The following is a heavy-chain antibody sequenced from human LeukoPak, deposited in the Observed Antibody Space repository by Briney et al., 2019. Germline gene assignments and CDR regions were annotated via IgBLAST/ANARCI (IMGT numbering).Heavy chain of an antibody. J-gene: IGHJ3*02. V-gene: IGHV3-21*01. Sequence: GGSLRLSCAASGFTFSSYSMNWVRQAPGKGLEWVSSISSSSSYIYYADSVKGRFTISRDNAKNSLYLQMNSLRAEDTAVYYCPRDGDYGGRYDAFDIWGQGTMVTVSS. CDR2: ISSSSSYI. CDR3: PRDGDYGGRYDAFDI. D-gene: IGHD4-17*01. CDR1: GFTFSSYS.